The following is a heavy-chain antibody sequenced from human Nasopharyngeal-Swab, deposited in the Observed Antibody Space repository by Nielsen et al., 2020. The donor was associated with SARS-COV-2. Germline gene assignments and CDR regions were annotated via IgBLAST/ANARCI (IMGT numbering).Heavy chain of an antibody. Sequence: VRQAPGKGLEYVSTINDYEDRLYYADSVKGRFTISRDNSKNTLYLQMSSLRAEDTAVYWCVKDLRGNYAFDIWGQGTMVTVSS. D-gene: IGHD1-7*01. CDR3: VKDLRGNYAFDI. CDR2: INDYEDRL. V-gene: IGHV3-64D*06. J-gene: IGHJ3*02.